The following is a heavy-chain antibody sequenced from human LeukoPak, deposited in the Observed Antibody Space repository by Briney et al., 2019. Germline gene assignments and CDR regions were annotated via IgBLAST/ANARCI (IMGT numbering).Heavy chain of an antibody. Sequence: ASVKVSCKASGYTFISYGITWVRQAPGQGLEWMGWISPYTTETNYAQSLQGRVTMTTDTSTSTAYMELRSLRSDDTAVYYCAREGGVGPTAPPDYYSYQMDVWGKGTTVTVSS. V-gene: IGHV1-18*01. D-gene: IGHD1-26*01. CDR2: ISPYTTET. J-gene: IGHJ6*03. CDR3: AREGGVGPTAPPDYYSYQMDV. CDR1: GYTFISYG.